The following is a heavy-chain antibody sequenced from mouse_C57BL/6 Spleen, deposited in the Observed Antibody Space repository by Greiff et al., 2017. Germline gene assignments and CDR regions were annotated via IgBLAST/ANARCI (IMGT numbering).Heavy chain of an antibody. CDR2: INPNNGGT. V-gene: IGHV1-26*01. Sequence: EVQLQQSGPELVKPGASVKISCKASGYTFTDYYMNWVKQSHGKSLEWIGDINPNNGGTSYNQKFKGKATLTVDKSSSTAYMELRSLTSEGSAVYYCARGGITTVVATDYYAMDYWGQGTSVTVSS. CDR3: ARGGITTVVATDYYAMDY. J-gene: IGHJ4*01. CDR1: GYTFTDYY. D-gene: IGHD1-1*01.